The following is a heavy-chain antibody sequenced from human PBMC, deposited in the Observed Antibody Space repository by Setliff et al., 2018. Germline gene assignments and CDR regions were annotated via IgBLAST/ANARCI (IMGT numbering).Heavy chain of an antibody. CDR3: ARSPPTSTYYDFWSGYSYYFDY. V-gene: IGHV1-18*01. CDR2: ISAYNGNT. J-gene: IGHJ4*02. D-gene: IGHD3-3*01. CDR1: GYTFTSYG. Sequence: ASVKVSCKASGYTFTSYGISWVRQAPGQGLEWVGWISAYNGNTNYAQRFQGRVTMTTDTSTSTAYMELRSLRSEDTAVYYCARSPPTSTYYDFWSGYSYYFDYWGQGTLVTV.